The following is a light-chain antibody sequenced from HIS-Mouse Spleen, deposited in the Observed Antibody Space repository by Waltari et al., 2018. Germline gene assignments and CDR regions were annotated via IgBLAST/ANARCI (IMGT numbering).Light chain of an antibody. V-gene: IGLV3-16*01. Sequence: SYELTQPPSVSVSLGQMARITCSGEALPKKYAYWYQQKPGQFPVLVIYKDSERPSGIPDRFSGSILGNKAALTITGAQADDESDYYCVLYMGIGTYWVFGGGTKLTVL. J-gene: IGLJ3*02. CDR2: KDS. CDR3: VLYMGIGTYWV. CDR1: ALPKKY.